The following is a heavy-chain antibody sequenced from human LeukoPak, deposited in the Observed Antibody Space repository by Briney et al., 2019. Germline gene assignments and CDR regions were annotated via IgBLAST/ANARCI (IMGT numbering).Heavy chain of an antibody. CDR3: ASGKGGYYVSSGRF. CDR2: ISNSGSSI. D-gene: IGHD3-22*01. V-gene: IGHV3-48*03. CDR1: GFTFSSYE. Sequence: GGSLRLSCAASGFTFSSYEMNWVRQAPGKGLEWLSYISNSGSSIYYADSVKGRFTISRDNAKSSLYLQMNSLRAEDTAVYYCASGKGGYYVSSGRFWGQGTLATVSS. J-gene: IGHJ4*02.